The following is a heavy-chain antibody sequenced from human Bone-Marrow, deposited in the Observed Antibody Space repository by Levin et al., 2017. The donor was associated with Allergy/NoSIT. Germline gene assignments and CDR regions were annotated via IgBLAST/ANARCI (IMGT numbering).Heavy chain of an antibody. J-gene: IGHJ4*02. V-gene: IGHV1-69*04. D-gene: IGHD4-17*01. Sequence: VKVSCKASGGTLTTYTFSWVRQAPGQGLEWVGRIIPIVDMTDYAQKFQDRLTISADKSTSTLYIELTSLRSDDTAVYYCARETDGAALEYWGQGTLVTVSS. CDR2: IIPIVDMT. CDR3: ARETDGAALEY. CDR1: GGTLTTYT.